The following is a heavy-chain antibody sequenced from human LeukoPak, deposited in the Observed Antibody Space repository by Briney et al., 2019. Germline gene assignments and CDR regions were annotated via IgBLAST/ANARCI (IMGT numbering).Heavy chain of an antibody. V-gene: IGHV4-34*01. CDR1: AGSISSYY. CDR2: INHSGST. CDR3: ARESLSAAAGKVKRAAFDI. Sequence: SETLSLTCTVSAGSISSYYWSWIRQPPGKGLEWIGEINHSGSTNYNPSLKSRVTISVDTSKNQFSLKLSSVTAADTAVYYCARESLSAAAGKVKRAAFDIWGQGTMVTVSS. D-gene: IGHD6-13*01. J-gene: IGHJ3*02.